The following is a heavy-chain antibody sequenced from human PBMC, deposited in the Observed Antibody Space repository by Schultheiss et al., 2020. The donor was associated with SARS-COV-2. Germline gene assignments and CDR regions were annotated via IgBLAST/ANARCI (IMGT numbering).Heavy chain of an antibody. D-gene: IGHD2-2*01. CDR3: ARVLGVTSIVVVPAAPGGMDV. V-gene: IGHV4-31*03. Sequence: SQTLSLTCTVSGGSISSGGYYWSWIRQHPGKGLEWIGYIYYSGSTYYNPSLKSRVTISVDTSKNQFSLKLSSVTAADTAVYYCARVLGVTSIVVVPAAPGGMDVWGQGTTVTVSS. J-gene: IGHJ6*02. CDR2: IYYSGST. CDR1: GGSISSGGYY.